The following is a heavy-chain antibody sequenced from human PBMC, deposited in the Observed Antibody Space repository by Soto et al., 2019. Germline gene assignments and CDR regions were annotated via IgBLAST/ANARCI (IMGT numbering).Heavy chain of an antibody. D-gene: IGHD3-3*01. V-gene: IGHV1-3*01. CDR3: GRGVSYDFWSGPDEPFDI. CDR2: INGGNGNT. Sequence: ASVKVSCKASGYTFTSYAMHWVRQAPGQRLEWMGWINGGNGNTKYSQKFQGRVTITRDTSATTSYMELSSLRSEDTAVYYCGRGVSYDFWSGPDEPFDIWGQGTMVTVSS. CDR1: GYTFTSYA. J-gene: IGHJ3*02.